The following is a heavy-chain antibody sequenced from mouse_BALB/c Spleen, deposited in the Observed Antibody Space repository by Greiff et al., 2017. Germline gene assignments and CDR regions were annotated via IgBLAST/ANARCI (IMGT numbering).Heavy chain of an antibody. V-gene: IGHV5-17*02. CDR3: ARSWGYYYAMDY. CDR1: GFTFSSFG. Sequence: EVQLVESGGGLVQPGGSRKLSCAASGFTFSSFGMHWVRQAPEKGLEWVAYISSGSSTIYYADTVKGRFTNSRDNPKNTLFLQMTSLRSEDTANYYCARSWGYYYAMDYWGQGTSVTVSS. CDR2: ISSGSSTI. J-gene: IGHJ4*01. D-gene: IGHD2-14*01.